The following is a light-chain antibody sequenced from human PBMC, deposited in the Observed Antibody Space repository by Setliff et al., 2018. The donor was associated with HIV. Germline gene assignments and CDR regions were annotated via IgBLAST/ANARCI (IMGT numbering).Light chain of an antibody. CDR1: SSDVGAYNY. CDR3: AAWDDSLNGSYV. V-gene: IGLV2-8*01. Sequence: QSALTQPPSASGSPGQSVTISCTGTSSDVGAYNYVSWYQQHPGKAPKLMIYEVNKRPSGVPDRFSGSKSGTSASLAISGLQSEDEADYYCAAWDDSLNGSYVFGAGTKVTVL. CDR2: EVN. J-gene: IGLJ1*01.